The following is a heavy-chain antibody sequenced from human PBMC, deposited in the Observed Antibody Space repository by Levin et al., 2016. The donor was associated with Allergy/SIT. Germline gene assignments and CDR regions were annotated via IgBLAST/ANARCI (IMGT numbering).Heavy chain of an antibody. V-gene: IGHV1-3*01. Sequence: ASVKVSCKASGYTFTDYAMHWVRQAPGQRLEWMGWINVGNGNTEYSQNFQGRVTITRDTSASTAYMELTSLKSEDTAVYYCARAYCSRTSCSTRYGMDVRGQGTTVTVSS. CDR1: GYTFTDYA. CDR3: ARAYCSRTSCSTRYGMDV. D-gene: IGHD2-2*01. CDR2: INVGNGNT. J-gene: IGHJ6*02.